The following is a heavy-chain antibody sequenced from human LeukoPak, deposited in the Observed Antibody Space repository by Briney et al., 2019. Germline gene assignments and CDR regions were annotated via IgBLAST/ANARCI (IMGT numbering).Heavy chain of an antibody. V-gene: IGHV3-30*03. J-gene: IGHJ6*02. CDR2: ISYDGSNK. CDR3: ARESGRTSNYYYGMDV. Sequence: GGSLRLSCAASGFTFSSYAMSWVRQAPGKGLEWVAVISYDGSNKYYADSVKGRFTISRDNSKNTLYLQMNSLRAEDTAVYYCARESGRTSNYYYGMDVWGQGTTVTVSS. CDR1: GFTFSSYA. D-gene: IGHD2-2*01.